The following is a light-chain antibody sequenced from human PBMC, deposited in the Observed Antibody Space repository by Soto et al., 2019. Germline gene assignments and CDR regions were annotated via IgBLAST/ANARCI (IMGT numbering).Light chain of an antibody. CDR2: GAS. J-gene: IGKJ1*01. V-gene: IGKV1-5*01. CDR1: QSISTW. CDR3: QHYNSHSPT. Sequence: DIQMTQSPPTLSASVGDRVTITCRASQSISTWLAWYQQKPGKAPKLLIYGASTLESGVPSRFSGSGSGTEFTLTISSLQPDDFANFYCQHYNSHSPTFGQGTKVEIK.